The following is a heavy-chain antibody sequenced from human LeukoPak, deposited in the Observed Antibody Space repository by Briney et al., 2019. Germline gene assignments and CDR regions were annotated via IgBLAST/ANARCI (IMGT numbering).Heavy chain of an antibody. D-gene: IGHD1-26*01. V-gene: IGHV1-18*01. CDR3: ARAAYSGGSPYYFDS. Sequence: GASVKVSCKASGYTFTSYGLSWVRQAPGQGLEWMGWISAYNGNTNYAQKLQGRVTLTTDTSTSTAYMELRSLRSDDTAVYYCARAAYSGGSPYYFDSWDQGTVVTVSS. CDR1: GYTFTSYG. J-gene: IGHJ4*02. CDR2: ISAYNGNT.